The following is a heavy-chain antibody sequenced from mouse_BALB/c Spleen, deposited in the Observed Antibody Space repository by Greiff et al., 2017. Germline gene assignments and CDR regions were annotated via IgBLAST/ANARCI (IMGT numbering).Heavy chain of an antibody. CDR3: ARWNTVGSMDY. Sequence: QVQLQQPGSELVRPGASVKLSCKASGYTFTSYWMHWVKQRPGQGLEWIGYINPSTGYTEYNQKFKDKATLTADKSSSTAYMQLSSLTSEDSAVYYCARWNTVGSMDYWGQGTSVTVSS. CDR1: GYTFTSYW. CDR2: INPSTGYT. V-gene: IGHV1-4*01. D-gene: IGHD1-1*01. J-gene: IGHJ4*01.